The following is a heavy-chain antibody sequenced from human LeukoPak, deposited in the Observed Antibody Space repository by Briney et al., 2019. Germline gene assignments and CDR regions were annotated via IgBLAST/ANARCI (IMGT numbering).Heavy chain of an antibody. Sequence: GGSLRLSCSASGFTFSSYAMTWVRQAPGKGLEWVSTISGSGANTYYADSVKGRFSISRDNSKHTLYLQMDSLRAEDTAVYYCAKDLGDLVVVPADNWGQGTLVTVSS. D-gene: IGHD2-2*01. CDR2: ISGSGANT. CDR3: AKDLGDLVVVPADN. CDR1: GFTFSSYA. V-gene: IGHV3-23*01. J-gene: IGHJ4*02.